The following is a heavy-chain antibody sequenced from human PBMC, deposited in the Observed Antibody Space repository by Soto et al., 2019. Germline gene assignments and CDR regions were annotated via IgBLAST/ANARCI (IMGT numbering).Heavy chain of an antibody. J-gene: IGHJ6*02. V-gene: IGHV3-9*01. CDR2: ISLNSGNI. CDR3: AKAGYSSIWDSCGLDV. Sequence: PGGSLRLSCAASRFTFDCYAMHWVRQAPGKGLEWVSSISLNSGNIYYADSVKGRFTISRDNAKNSLYLQMNSLRADDTALYYCAKAGYSSIWDSCGLDVWGQGTTVTVSS. CDR1: RFTFDCYA. D-gene: IGHD6-13*01.